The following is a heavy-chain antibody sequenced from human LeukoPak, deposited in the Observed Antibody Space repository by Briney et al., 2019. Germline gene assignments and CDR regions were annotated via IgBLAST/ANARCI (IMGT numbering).Heavy chain of an antibody. CDR1: GFTFSSYA. CDR3: AKAQVTTYLQYYYYRMDV. D-gene: IGHD1/OR15-1a*01. J-gene: IGHJ6*02. CDR2: VSGSGSTT. V-gene: IGHV3-23*01. Sequence: GASLRLSCVASGFTFSSYAMSWVRQAPGRGLEWVSSVSGSGSTTYYADSVKGRFTISRDNSKKTLYLQMNSLRAEDTAIYYCAKAQVTTYLQYYYYRMDVWGQGTTVTVS.